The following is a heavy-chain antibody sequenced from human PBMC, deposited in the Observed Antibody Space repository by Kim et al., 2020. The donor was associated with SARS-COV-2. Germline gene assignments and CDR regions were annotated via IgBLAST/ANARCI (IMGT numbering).Heavy chain of an antibody. CDR1: GGSISNYY. V-gene: IGHV4-59*08. J-gene: IGHJ2*01. CDR3: ARSGSIRYYDL. Sequence: SETLSLTCTVSGGSISNYYWSWIWQPPGKGLECIAYISYSGIANYNPSLKRRVTISVDASKNQFSLKLSSVTAADTAVYYCARSGSIRYYDLWGRGTLVT. CDR2: ISYSGIA. D-gene: IGHD3-10*01.